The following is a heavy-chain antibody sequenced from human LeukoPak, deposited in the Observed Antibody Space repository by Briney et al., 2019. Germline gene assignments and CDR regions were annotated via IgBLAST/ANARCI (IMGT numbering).Heavy chain of an antibody. CDR3: ASILWLYYYGRGGAFDI. J-gene: IGHJ3*02. D-gene: IGHD3-10*02. CDR2: IYSGGST. CDR1: GLTVSKNY. V-gene: IGHV3-53*01. Sequence: GGSLRLSCAASGLTVSKNYMSWVRQAPGKGLESVSVIYSGGSTYYADSVRGRFIISRDNSKNTLYLQMNSLRVEDTAVYYCASILWLYYYGRGGAFDIWGQGTMVTVSS.